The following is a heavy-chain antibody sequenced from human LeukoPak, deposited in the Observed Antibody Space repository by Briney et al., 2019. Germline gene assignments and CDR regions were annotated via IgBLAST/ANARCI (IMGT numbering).Heavy chain of an antibody. CDR1: AYSISDGFV. CDR3: TRLSHIAGAPKVSWFDP. D-gene: IGHD1-26*01. CDR2: IYHSGTS. J-gene: IGHJ5*02. Sequence: SETLSPTCTVSAYSISDGFVWGWIRQAPGKGLECIGSIYHSGTSFYNPSLTSRISMSVDTSKSQFSLNLSSVTAADTAVYYCTRLSHIAGAPKVSWFDPWGQGTLCTVSS. V-gene: IGHV4-38-2*02.